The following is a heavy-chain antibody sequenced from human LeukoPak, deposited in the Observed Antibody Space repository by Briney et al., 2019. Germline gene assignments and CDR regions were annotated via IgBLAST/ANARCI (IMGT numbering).Heavy chain of an antibody. V-gene: IGHV3-7*01. CDR1: GFTFSSYW. Sequence: GGSLRLSCAASGFTFSSYWMSWVRQAPGKGLEWVANIKQDGSEKYYVDSVKGRFTISRDNAKNSLYLRMNSLGPEDTAVYYCAKWGGRQYYDGGAYTYTRGLDHWGQGTLVTVSS. CDR3: AKWGGRQYYDGGAYTYTRGLDH. J-gene: IGHJ4*02. CDR2: IKQDGSEK. D-gene: IGHD3-16*01.